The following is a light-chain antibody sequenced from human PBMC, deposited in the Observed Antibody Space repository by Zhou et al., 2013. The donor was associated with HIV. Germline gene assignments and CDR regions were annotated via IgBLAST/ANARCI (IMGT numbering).Light chain of an antibody. Sequence: DIQMTQSPSSLSASVGDTVTIACRASQGIGDFLAWYQQKPGSVPNVLIYASSTLHSGVSSRFSGSGSGTEFTLTISRLQPDDFATYYCQQYKAYAITFGQGTRLDIK. J-gene: IGKJ5*01. CDR2: ASS. CDR3: QQYKAYAIT. V-gene: IGKV1-27*01. CDR1: QGIGDF.